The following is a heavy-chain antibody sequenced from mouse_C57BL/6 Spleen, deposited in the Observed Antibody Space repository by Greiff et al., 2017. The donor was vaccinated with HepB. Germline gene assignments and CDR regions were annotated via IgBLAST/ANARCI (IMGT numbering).Heavy chain of an antibody. CDR3: AREGISDYYGSSEYFDV. Sequence: VQLQQPGAELVKPGASVKLSCKASGYTFTSYWMHWVKQRPGRGLEWIGRIDPNSGGTKYNEKFKSKATLTVDKPSSTAYMQLSSLTSEDSAVYYRAREGISDYYGSSEYFDVWGTGTTVTVSS. D-gene: IGHD1-1*01. CDR1: GYTFTSYW. CDR2: IDPNSGGT. J-gene: IGHJ1*03. V-gene: IGHV1-72*01.